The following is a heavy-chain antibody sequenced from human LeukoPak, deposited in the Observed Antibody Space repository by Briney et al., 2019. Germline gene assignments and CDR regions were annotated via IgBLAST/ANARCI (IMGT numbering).Heavy chain of an antibody. CDR3: AREAYGSGNYPFDL. CDR1: GFTFSDYY. Sequence: GGSLRLSCAASGFTFSDYYMNWVRQAPGKGLEWVSSITSNSANMYYGGSVKGRFTISRDNAKNSLYLQMNSLRAEDTAVYYCAREAYGSGNYPFDLWGQGTLVTVSS. J-gene: IGHJ4*02. V-gene: IGHV3-69-1*01. D-gene: IGHD3-10*01. CDR2: ITSNSANM.